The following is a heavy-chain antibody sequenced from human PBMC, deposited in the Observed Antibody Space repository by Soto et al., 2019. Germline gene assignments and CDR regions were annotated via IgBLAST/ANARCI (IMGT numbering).Heavy chain of an antibody. Sequence: SQPLPLTWTVAGGSISSSSYYWSWIRQPPGKGLEWIGSIYYSGSTYYNPSLKSRVTISVDTSKNQFSLKLSSVTAADTAVYYCARTLDYGHMDVWGKGTTVTVSS. J-gene: IGHJ6*03. CDR2: IYYSGST. V-gene: IGHV4-39*07. CDR1: GGSISSSSYY. D-gene: IGHD3-16*01. CDR3: ARTLDYGHMDV.